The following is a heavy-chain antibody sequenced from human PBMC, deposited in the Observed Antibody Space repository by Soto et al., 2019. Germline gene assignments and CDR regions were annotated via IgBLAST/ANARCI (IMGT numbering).Heavy chain of an antibody. V-gene: IGHV3-30-3*01. CDR2: ISYDGSNK. J-gene: IGHJ4*02. CDR3: ARVGSSSSSIDY. Sequence: QVQLVESGGGVVQPGRSLRLSCAASGFTFSSYVMHWVRQAPGKGLEWVAVISYDGSNKYYADSVKGRFTISRDNSKNTLYLQMNSLRAEDTAVYYCARVGSSSSSIDYWGQGTLVTVSS. CDR1: GFTFSSYV. D-gene: IGHD6-6*01.